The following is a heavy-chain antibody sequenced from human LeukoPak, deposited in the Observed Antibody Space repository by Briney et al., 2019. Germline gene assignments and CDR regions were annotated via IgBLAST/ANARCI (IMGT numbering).Heavy chain of an antibody. CDR1: GFTFGSYT. J-gene: IGHJ3*01. D-gene: IGHD2-2*01. Sequence: GGSLRLSCAASGFTFGSYTMNWVRQAPGKGLEWVSAINGGGDATEYADSVKGRFTISRDNSKKTLYLQMNSLRPEDTAVYYCARCTASCYANAFDVWGQGTLLTVSS. V-gene: IGHV3-23*01. CDR3: ARCTASCYANAFDV. CDR2: INGGGDAT.